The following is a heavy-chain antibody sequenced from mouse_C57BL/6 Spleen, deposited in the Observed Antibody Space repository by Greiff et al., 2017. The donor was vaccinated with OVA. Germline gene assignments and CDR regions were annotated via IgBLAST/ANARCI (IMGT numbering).Heavy chain of an antibody. Sequence: VQLQQPGAELVMPGASVKLSCKASGYTFTSYWMRWVKQRPGQGLEWIGEIDPSDSYTNYNQKFKGKSTLTVDKSSSTAYMQLSSLTSEDSAVYYCARGGDGYSFAYWGQGTLVTVSA. CDR2: IDPSDSYT. V-gene: IGHV1-69*01. CDR3: ARGGDGYSFAY. D-gene: IGHD2-3*01. J-gene: IGHJ3*01. CDR1: GYTFTSYW.